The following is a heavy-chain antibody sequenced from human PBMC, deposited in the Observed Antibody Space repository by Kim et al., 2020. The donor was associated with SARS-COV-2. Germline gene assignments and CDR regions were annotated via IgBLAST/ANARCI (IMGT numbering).Heavy chain of an antibody. CDR1: GGSLSGYY. D-gene: IGHD6-6*01. V-gene: IGHV4-34*01. CDR3: ARKYSSSSYNWLDT. J-gene: IGHJ5*02. Sequence: SETLSLTCAVYGGSLSGYYWSWIHQPPGKGLEWIGEINHSGSTNYNPSLKSRVTISVDTSKNQFSLKLNSVTAADTAVYYCARKYSSSSYNWLDTWGQGTLVTVSS. CDR2: INHSGST.